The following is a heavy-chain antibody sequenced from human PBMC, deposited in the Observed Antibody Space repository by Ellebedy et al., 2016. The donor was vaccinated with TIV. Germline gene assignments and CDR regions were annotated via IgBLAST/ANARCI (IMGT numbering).Heavy chain of an antibody. V-gene: IGHV4-34*01. CDR2: INHSGST. J-gene: IGHJ4*02. Sequence: SETLSLXXAVYGGSFSGYYWSWIRQPPGKGLEWIGEINHSGSTNYNPSLKSRVTISVDTSKNQFSLKLSSVTAADTAVYYCARDWYGDSFFGPWGQGTLVTVSS. D-gene: IGHD4-17*01. CDR1: GGSFSGYY. CDR3: ARDWYGDSFFGP.